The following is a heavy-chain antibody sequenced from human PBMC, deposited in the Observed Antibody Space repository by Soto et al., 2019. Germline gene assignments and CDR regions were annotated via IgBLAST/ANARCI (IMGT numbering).Heavy chain of an antibody. CDR2: IYPGDSDT. D-gene: IGHD2-2*01. Sequence: GESLKISGKGSGYSFTSYWIGWVRQTPGKGLEWMGSIYPGDSDTRYSPSFQGQVTISADKSISTAYLQWSSLKASDTAMYYCARNRIEYQLLSRYYYYGMDVWGQGTTVTVSS. CDR3: ARNRIEYQLLSRYYYYGMDV. CDR1: GYSFTSYW. J-gene: IGHJ6*02. V-gene: IGHV5-51*01.